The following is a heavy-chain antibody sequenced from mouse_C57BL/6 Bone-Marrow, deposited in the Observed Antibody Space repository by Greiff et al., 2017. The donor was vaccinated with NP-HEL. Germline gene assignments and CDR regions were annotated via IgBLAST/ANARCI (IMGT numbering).Heavy chain of an antibody. CDR3: TRQTGAYYSNYRGGNYAMDY. D-gene: IGHD2-5*01. Sequence: QVQLQQSGAELVRPGASVTLSCKASGYTFTDYEMHWVKQTPVHGLEWIGAIDPETGGTAYNQKFKGKAILTADKSSSTAYMELRSLTSEDSAVYYCTRQTGAYYSNYRGGNYAMDYWGQGTSVTVSS. V-gene: IGHV1-15*01. J-gene: IGHJ4*01. CDR2: IDPETGGT. CDR1: GYTFTDYE.